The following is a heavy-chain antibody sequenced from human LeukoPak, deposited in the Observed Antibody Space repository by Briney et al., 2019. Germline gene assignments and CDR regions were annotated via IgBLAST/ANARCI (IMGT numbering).Heavy chain of an antibody. Sequence: PGGSLRLSCAASGFTFSSYGMHWVRQAPGKGLEWVAFIRYDGSNKCYADSVKGRFTISRDNSKNTLYLQMNSLRAEDTAVYYCAKDRGGSGWYKGGFDYWGPGTLVTVSS. CDR1: GFTFSSYG. CDR2: IRYDGSNK. CDR3: AKDRGGSGWYKGGFDY. J-gene: IGHJ4*02. D-gene: IGHD6-19*01. V-gene: IGHV3-30*02.